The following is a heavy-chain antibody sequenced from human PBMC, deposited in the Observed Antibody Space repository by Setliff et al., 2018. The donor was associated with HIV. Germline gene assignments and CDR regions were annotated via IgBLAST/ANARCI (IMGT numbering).Heavy chain of an antibody. Sequence: SETLSLTCTVSGVSVSSGGYYWGWIRQHPGKGLEWIGYVYYTGTSYFNPSLKSRITISVDTSKNHFSLKLGFVTAADTAVYYCARGESTTWDLAEYFQHWGHGTLVTVSS. CDR3: ARGESTTWDLAEYFQH. CDR2: VYYTGTS. D-gene: IGHD2-2*01. V-gene: IGHV4-31*03. J-gene: IGHJ1*01. CDR1: GVSVSSGGYY.